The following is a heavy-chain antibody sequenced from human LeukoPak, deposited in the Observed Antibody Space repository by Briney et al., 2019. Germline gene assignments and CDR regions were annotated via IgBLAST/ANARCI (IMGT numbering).Heavy chain of an antibody. D-gene: IGHD3-22*01. CDR1: GFTFSIYA. CDR3: AKDRPNYYGSNGHYYRRDGDY. Sequence: GGSLRLSCAASGFTFSIYAMSWVRQAPGKGLQWVSSITSSGDGTYYADSVKGRFTISRDNSENMLYLQMNSLRVEDTAVYFCAKDRPNYYGSNGHYYRRDGDYWGQGTLVNVSS. V-gene: IGHV3-23*01. CDR2: ITSSGDGT. J-gene: IGHJ4*02.